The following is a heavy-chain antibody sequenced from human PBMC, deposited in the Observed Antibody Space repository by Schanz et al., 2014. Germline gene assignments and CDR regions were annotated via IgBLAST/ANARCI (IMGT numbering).Heavy chain of an antibody. J-gene: IGHJ3*02. V-gene: IGHV3-11*01. CDR1: GFIFSDYY. CDR2: ISSGGTTT. Sequence: VHLVESGGGWVQPGGSLRLSCAASGFIFSDYYMAWIRQAPGKGPEYVSYISSGGTTTYHSDSVKGRFTISRDSAENSLYLQMNSLRAEDTAVYYCAKGRFGELSAFDIWGQGTMVTVSS. CDR3: AKGRFGELSAFDI. D-gene: IGHD3-10*01.